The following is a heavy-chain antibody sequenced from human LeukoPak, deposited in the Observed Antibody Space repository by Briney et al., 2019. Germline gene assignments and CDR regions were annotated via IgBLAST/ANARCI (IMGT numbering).Heavy chain of an antibody. CDR1: GFTFDDYA. V-gene: IGHV3-9*01. CDR3: ARDYRDGYSSGWSLWTDYYYYGMDV. J-gene: IGHJ6*02. D-gene: IGHD6-19*01. CDR2: ISWNSGSI. Sequence: PGGSLRLSCAASGFTFDDYAMHWVRQAPGKGLEWVSGISWNSGSIGYADSVKGRFTISRDNAKNSLYLQMNSLRAEDTAVYYCARDYRDGYSSGWSLWTDYYYYGMDVWGQGTTVTVSS.